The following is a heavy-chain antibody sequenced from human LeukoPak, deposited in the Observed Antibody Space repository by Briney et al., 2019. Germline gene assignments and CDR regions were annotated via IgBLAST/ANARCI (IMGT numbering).Heavy chain of an antibody. D-gene: IGHD2-15*01. CDR2: VYYTGRT. CDR1: GGSIGSYY. CDR3: ARLTEGW. Sequence: SATLSLTCIVSGGSIGSYYWSWVRQTPGKGLEWIGYVYYTGRTNYNPSLKGRVTILVDTSKNQFSLKLSSVTAADTAVYYCARLTEGWWGQGALVTVSS. J-gene: IGHJ4*02. V-gene: IGHV4-59*08.